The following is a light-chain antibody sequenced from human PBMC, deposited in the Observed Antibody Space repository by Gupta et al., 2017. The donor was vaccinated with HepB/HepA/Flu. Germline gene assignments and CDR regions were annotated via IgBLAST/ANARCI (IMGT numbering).Light chain of an antibody. CDR1: QSVSSY. CDR3: QQRNST. CDR2: DES. V-gene: IGKV3-11*01. Sequence: EIVLTQSPATLSLSPGERATLSCRASQSVSSYLAWYQQKPGQPPRLLIYDESNRATGIPARVSGRWYGTDFTSNLGRRESEDFEGEYGQQRNSTFGQGTKVEIK. J-gene: IGKJ2*02.